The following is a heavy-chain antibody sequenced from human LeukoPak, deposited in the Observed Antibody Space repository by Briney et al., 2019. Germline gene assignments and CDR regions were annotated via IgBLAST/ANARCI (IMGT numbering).Heavy chain of an antibody. V-gene: IGHV4-39*07. Sequence: SETLSLTCTVSGGSISSSSYYWGWIRQPPGKGLEWIGSIYYSGSTYYNPSLKSRVTISVDTSKNQFSLKLSSVTAADTAVYYCARELGSYYYDSSGYGWFDPWGQGTLVTVSS. CDR3: ARELGSYYYDSSGYGWFDP. J-gene: IGHJ5*02. D-gene: IGHD3-22*01. CDR2: IYYSGST. CDR1: GGSISSSSYY.